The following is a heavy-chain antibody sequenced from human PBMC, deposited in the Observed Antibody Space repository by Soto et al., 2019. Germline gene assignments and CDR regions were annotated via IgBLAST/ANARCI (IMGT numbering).Heavy chain of an antibody. V-gene: IGHV1-69*06. J-gene: IGHJ4*02. D-gene: IGHD3-9*01. CDR3: ATNPAGTRDIWTGYYRY. Sequence: ASVKVSCKASGGTFSSYAISWVRQAPGQGLEWMGGIIPIFGTANYAQKFQGRVTITADKSTSTAYMELSSLRSEDTAVYYCATNPAGTRDIWTGYYRYWGQGTLVTVSS. CDR1: GGTFSSYA. CDR2: IIPIFGTA.